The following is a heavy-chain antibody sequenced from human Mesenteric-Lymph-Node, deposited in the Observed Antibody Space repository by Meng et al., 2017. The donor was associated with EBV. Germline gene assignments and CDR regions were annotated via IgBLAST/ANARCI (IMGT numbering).Heavy chain of an antibody. D-gene: IGHD4-17*01. Sequence: QLQLQESGSGLVKPSQPLSLTCTVPGGSVNSGGYSWSWIRQSPEKGLEWIGYVHHSGLTYYNPSLETRVIISLERSKNQFSLKLTSVTAADTAVYYCAGGDYVNQFNYWGQGTLVTVSS. V-gene: IGHV4-30-2*06. CDR3: AGGDYVNQFNY. CDR1: GGSVNSGGYS. J-gene: IGHJ4*02. CDR2: VHHSGLT.